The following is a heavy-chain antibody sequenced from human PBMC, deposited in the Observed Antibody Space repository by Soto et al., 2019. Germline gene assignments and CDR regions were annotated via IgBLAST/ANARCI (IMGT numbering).Heavy chain of an antibody. CDR2: INPSGGST. D-gene: IGHD2-2*01. CDR3: ARGGSRGAIVVVPAVDYYYYYGMDV. V-gene: IGHV1-46*01. J-gene: IGHJ6*02. Sequence: ASVKVSCKASGYTFTSYYMHWVRQAPGQGLEWMGIINPSGGSTSHAQKFQGRVTMTRDTSTSTVYMELSSLRSEDTAVYYCARGGSRGAIVVVPAVDYYYYYGMDVWGQGTTVTVSS. CDR1: GYTFTSYY.